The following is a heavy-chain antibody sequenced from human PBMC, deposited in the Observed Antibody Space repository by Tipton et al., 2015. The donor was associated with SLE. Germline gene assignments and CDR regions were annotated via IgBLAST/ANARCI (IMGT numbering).Heavy chain of an antibody. Sequence: SLRLSCAASGFTFSTYAMHWVRQAPGKGLEWVAVISYDGSNKYYADSVKGRFTISRDNSKNTLYLQMNSLRPQDTAVYYCAKKLTTSGYDWWGQGTLVTVSS. CDR1: GFTFSTYA. J-gene: IGHJ4*02. CDR2: ISYDGSNK. D-gene: IGHD5-12*01. V-gene: IGHV3-30*04. CDR3: AKKLTTSGYDW.